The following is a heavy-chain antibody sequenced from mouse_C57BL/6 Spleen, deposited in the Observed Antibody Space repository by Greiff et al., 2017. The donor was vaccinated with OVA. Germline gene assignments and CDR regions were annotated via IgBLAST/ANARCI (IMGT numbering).Heavy chain of an antibody. D-gene: IGHD1-1*01. CDR1: GYTFTSYD. J-gene: IGHJ2*01. V-gene: IGHV1-85*01. CDR3: ARNYGSSPNYFDY. CDR2: IYPRDGST. Sequence: QVQLKESGPELVKPGASVKLSCKASGYTFTSYDINWVKQRPGKGLEWIGWIYPRDGSTKYNEKFNGKATLTVDTSSSTAYMKLHSLTSEDSAFYFCARNYGSSPNYFDYWGQGTTLTVSS.